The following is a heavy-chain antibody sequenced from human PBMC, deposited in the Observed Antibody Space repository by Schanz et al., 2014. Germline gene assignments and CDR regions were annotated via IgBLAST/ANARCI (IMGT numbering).Heavy chain of an antibody. CDR1: GFTFSSYA. CDR3: ARDGEAAAGCDY. CDR2: ISGSGGST. D-gene: IGHD6-13*01. V-gene: IGHV3-23*01. J-gene: IGHJ4*02. Sequence: EVQLLESGGGLVQPGGSLRLSCAASGFTFSSYAMSWVRQAPGKGLEWVSAISGSGGSTYYADSVKGRFTISRDNAKNTLYLQMNSLSAEDTAVYYCARDGEAAAGCDYWGQGTLVTVSS.